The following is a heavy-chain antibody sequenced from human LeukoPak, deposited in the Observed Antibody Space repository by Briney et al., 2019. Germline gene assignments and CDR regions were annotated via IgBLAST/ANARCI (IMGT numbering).Heavy chain of an antibody. CDR3: TGVAVTSFRHPGLFES. CDR2: INHSGST. Sequence: PSETLSLTCAVYGGSFSGYYWSWIRQPPGKGLEWIGEINHSGSTNYNPSLKSRVTISVDTSRNQISLKLTSVTAADTAIYYCTGVAVTSFRHPGLFESWGQGTPVAVSS. D-gene: IGHD2-21*02. J-gene: IGHJ4*02. V-gene: IGHV4-34*07. CDR1: GGSFSGYY.